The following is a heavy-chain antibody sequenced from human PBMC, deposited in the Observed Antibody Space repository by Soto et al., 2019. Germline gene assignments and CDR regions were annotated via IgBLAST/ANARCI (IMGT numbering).Heavy chain of an antibody. D-gene: IGHD6-6*01. Sequence: XGTLSLTCAVYGGSFSGYYWSWIRQPPGKGLEWIGEINHSGSTNYNPSLKSRVTISVDTSKNQFSLKLSSVTAADTAVYYCASVIAARDYGMDVWGQGTTVTVSS. V-gene: IGHV4-34*01. CDR1: GGSFSGYY. J-gene: IGHJ6*02. CDR3: ASVIAARDYGMDV. CDR2: INHSGST.